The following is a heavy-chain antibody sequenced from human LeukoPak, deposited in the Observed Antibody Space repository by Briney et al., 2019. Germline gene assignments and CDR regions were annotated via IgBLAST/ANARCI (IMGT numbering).Heavy chain of an antibody. CDR3: ARDGDGYTDYYGMDV. CDR1: GVSISSYY. J-gene: IGHJ6*02. V-gene: IGHV4-59*01. D-gene: IGHD5-24*01. CDR2: IYYSGST. Sequence: KSSETLSLTCTVSGVSISSYYWSWVRQPPGKGLEWIGYIYYSGSTNYNPSLKSRVTISVDTSKNQFSLKLSSVTAADTAVYYCARDGDGYTDYYGMDVWGQGTTVTVSS.